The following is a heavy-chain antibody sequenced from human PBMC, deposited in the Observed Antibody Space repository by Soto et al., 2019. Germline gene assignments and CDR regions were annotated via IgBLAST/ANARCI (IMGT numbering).Heavy chain of an antibody. D-gene: IGHD3-10*01. CDR1: GFTFSSSG. J-gene: IGHJ5*02. CDR2: IKYDGSTT. CDR3: ARGALGRYWFEP. Sequence: EGQLEESGGALVQPGGSLRLSCAASGFTFSSSGMHWVRQVPGGGLVWISRIKYDGSTTNYAASVQGRFTISRDTADNMVYLQMNSLRADDTAVYYCARGALGRYWFEPWGQGTLVTVYS. V-gene: IGHV3-74*01.